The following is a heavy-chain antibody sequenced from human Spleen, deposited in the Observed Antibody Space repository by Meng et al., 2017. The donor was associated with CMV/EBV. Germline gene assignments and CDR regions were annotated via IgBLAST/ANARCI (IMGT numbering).Heavy chain of an antibody. CDR1: GGSISSYY. D-gene: IGHD1-26*01. CDR2: IYYSGST. Sequence: ESLKISCTVSGGSISSYYWSWIRQPPGKGLEWIGYIYYSGSTNYNPSLKSRVTISVDTSKNQFSLKLSSVTAADTAVYYCARDHPSGSYGGWFDPWGQGTLVTVSS. CDR3: ARDHPSGSYGGWFDP. J-gene: IGHJ5*02. V-gene: IGHV4-59*01.